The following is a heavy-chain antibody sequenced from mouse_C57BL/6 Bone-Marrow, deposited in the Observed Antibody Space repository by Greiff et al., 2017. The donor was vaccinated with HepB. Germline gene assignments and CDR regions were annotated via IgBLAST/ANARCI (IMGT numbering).Heavy chain of an antibody. V-gene: IGHV1-76*01. CDR3: ARGYGSSYDDY. J-gene: IGHJ2*01. Sequence: QVHVKQSGAELVRPGASVKLSCKASGYTFTDYYINWVKQRPGQGLEWIARIYPGSGNTYYNEKFKGKATLTAEKSSSTAYMQLSSLTSEDSAVYFCARGYGSSYDDYWGQGTTLTVSS. D-gene: IGHD1-1*01. CDR1: GYTFTDYY. CDR2: IYPGSGNT.